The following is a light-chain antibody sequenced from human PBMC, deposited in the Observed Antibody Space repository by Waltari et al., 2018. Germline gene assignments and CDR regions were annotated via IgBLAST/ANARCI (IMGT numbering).Light chain of an antibody. J-gene: IGLJ1*01. CDR3: CSYAGPYTFEV. V-gene: IGLV2-11*01. CDR2: DVT. CDR1: SSDIGAYNY. Sequence: QSALTQPRSVSGSPGQSVTISCTGTSSDIGAYNYVSWYQQHPDKVPKLIIYDVTNAPPAFPDRCSGSKSGNAASLTISGLQAEDEADYYCCSYAGPYTFEVFGTGTQVTVL.